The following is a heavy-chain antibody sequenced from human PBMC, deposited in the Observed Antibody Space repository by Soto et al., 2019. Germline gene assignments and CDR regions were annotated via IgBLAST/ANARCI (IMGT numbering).Heavy chain of an antibody. CDR2: ISYDGSNK. D-gene: IGHD1-26*01. CDR1: GFTFSSYG. V-gene: IGHV3-30*18. J-gene: IGHJ6*02. CDR3: AKDLYSGSYHFYYYYGMDV. Sequence: HPWGSLRLSCSASGFTFSSYGMHWVRQAPGKGLEWVAVISYDGSNKYYADSVKGRFTISRDNSKNTLYLQMNSLRAEDTAVYYCAKDLYSGSYHFYYYYGMDVWGQGTTVTVSS.